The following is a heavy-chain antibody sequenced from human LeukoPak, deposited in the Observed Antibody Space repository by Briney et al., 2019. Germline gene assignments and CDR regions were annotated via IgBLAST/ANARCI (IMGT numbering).Heavy chain of an antibody. CDR2: IWYDGSTK. CDR3: AREYDSSVDY. CDR1: GFTFSSYG. V-gene: IGHV3-33*01. Sequence: GGSLRLSCAGSGFTFSSYGMHWVRQAPGKGLEWVAVIWYDGSTKYYADSVKGRFTISRDNSKNTLYLQMNSLRAEDTAVYYCAREYDSSVDYWGQGTLVTVSS. J-gene: IGHJ4*02. D-gene: IGHD3-22*01.